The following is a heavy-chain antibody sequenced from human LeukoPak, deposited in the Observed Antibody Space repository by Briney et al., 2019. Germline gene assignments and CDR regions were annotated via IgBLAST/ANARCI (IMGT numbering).Heavy chain of an antibody. CDR1: GYTFTGYF. CDR3: ARDYYGSGSYEEWFDP. CDR2: INPNSGGT. Sequence: ASVKVSCKASGYTFTGYFIHWVRQAPGQGLEWMGWINPNSGGTNYAQKFQGRVTMARDTSISTAYMELSRLKSDDTALYYCARDYYGSGSYEEWFDPWGQGTLVIVSS. V-gene: IGHV1-2*02. D-gene: IGHD3-10*01. J-gene: IGHJ5*02.